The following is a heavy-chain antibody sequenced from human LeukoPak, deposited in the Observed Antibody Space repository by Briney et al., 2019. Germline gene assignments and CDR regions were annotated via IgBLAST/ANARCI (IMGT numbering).Heavy chain of an antibody. Sequence: ASETLSLTCAVYGGSFSGYYWSWVRQPPGKGLEWIGEINHSGRTNSNPSLNSRVTISVDTSKNQFSLKLSSVTAADTAVYYCARVPKYYDILTGYYRWFDPWGQGTLVTVSS. CDR2: INHSGRT. J-gene: IGHJ5*02. V-gene: IGHV4-34*01. CDR1: GGSFSGYY. D-gene: IGHD3-9*01. CDR3: ARVPKYYDILTGYYRWFDP.